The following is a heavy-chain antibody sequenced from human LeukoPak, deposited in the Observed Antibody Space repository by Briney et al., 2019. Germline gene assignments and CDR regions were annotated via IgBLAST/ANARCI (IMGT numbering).Heavy chain of an antibody. J-gene: IGHJ4*02. D-gene: IGHD1-14*01. V-gene: IGHV1-18*01. CDR1: GGTFSSYA. Sequence: ASVKVSCKASGGTFSSYAISWVRQAPGQGLEWMGWISAYNGNTNYAQKLQGRVTMTTDTSTSTAYMELRSLRSDDTAVYYCARETDLTYFDYWGQGTLVTVSS. CDR2: ISAYNGNT. CDR3: ARETDLTYFDY.